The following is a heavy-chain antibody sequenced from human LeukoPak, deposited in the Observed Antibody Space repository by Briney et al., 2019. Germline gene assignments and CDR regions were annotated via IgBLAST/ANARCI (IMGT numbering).Heavy chain of an antibody. Sequence: SETLSLTCAVYGGSFSGYYWSWIRQPPGKGLEWIGEITHSGSTNYNPSLKSRVTISVDTSKNQVSLKLTSVTAADTAVYYYACGGSDSTDYWGQGTLVTVSS. CDR2: ITHSGST. V-gene: IGHV4-34*01. D-gene: IGHD2-21*02. CDR1: GGSFSGYY. J-gene: IGHJ4*02. CDR3: ACGGSDSTDY.